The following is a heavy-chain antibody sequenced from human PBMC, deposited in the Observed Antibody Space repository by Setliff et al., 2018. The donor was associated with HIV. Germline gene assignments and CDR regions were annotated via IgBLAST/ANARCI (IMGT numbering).Heavy chain of an antibody. CDR3: ATVSGDYYDSSDRP. V-gene: IGHV1-69-2*01. CDR1: GYTFTAYY. CDR2: VDPEDGET. D-gene: IGHD3-22*01. Sequence: GASVKVSCKASGYTFTAYYMHWVQQAPGKGLEWVGRVDPEDGETMYAEKFQGRVTITADTSTDTAYLELSSLRSEDTAVYYCATVSGDYYDSSDRPWGQGTRVTVSS. J-gene: IGHJ5*02.